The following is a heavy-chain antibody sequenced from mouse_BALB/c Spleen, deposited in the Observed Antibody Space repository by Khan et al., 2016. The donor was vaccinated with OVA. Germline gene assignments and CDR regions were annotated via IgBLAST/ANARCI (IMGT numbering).Heavy chain of an antibody. CDR2: INPSTAYT. D-gene: IGHD1-1*01. CDR1: GYTFINYW. Sequence: VQLQQSGAELAKPGASVKMSCKASGYTFINYWILWVKQRPGQGLEWIGYINPSTAYTEYNQNFKDKATLNADKSSSTAYMKLSSLTSEDSAVYDCARRGLRWDFDYWGQGTTLTVSS. J-gene: IGHJ2*01. CDR3: ARRGLRWDFDY. V-gene: IGHV1-7*01.